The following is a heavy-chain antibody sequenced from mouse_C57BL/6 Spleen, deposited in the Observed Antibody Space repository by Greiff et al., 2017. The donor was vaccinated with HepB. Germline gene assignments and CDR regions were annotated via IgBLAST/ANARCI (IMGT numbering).Heavy chain of an antibody. V-gene: IGHV1-61*01. J-gene: IGHJ2*01. Sequence: QVQLQQPGAELVRPGSSVKLSCKASGYTFTSYWMDWVKQRPGQGLEWIGNIYPSDSETHYNQQFTDKATLTVDKASSTAYMQLSSLTSEDSAVYYWARGGPFDYWGQGTTLTVSS. CDR1: GYTFTSYW. CDR2: IYPSDSET. CDR3: ARGGPFDY.